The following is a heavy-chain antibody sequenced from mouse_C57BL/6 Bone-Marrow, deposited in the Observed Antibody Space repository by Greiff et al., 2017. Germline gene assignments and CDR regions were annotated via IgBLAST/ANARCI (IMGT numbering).Heavy chain of an antibody. D-gene: IGHD1-1*01. CDR3: ARGVRYPDWYFDV. Sequence: QVQLQQSGPELVKPGASVKLSCKASGYTFTSYDINWVKQRPGQGLEWIGWIYPRDGSTKYNEKFKGKATLTVDPSSSTAYMQLSSLTSEDSAVYYCARGVRYPDWYFDVWGTGTTVTVSS. J-gene: IGHJ1*03. V-gene: IGHV1-85*01. CDR2: IYPRDGST. CDR1: GYTFTSYD.